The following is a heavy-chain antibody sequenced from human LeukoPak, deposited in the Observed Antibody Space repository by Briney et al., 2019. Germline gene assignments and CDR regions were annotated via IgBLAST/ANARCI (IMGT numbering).Heavy chain of an antibody. V-gene: IGHV4-59*01. Sequence: PSETLSLTCAVYGGSFSGYYWSWIRQPPGKGLEWIGYIHGGGNTKYNPSLKSRATISVDTSTNQFSLKLNSVTAADTAVYYCARLSRYCSGGSCYGVNWLDSWGQGTPVSLST. D-gene: IGHD2-15*01. J-gene: IGHJ5*01. CDR3: ARLSRYCSGGSCYGVNWLDS. CDR1: GGSFSGYY. CDR2: IHGGGNT.